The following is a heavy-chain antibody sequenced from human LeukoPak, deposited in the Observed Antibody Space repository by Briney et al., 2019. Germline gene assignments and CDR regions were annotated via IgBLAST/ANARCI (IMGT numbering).Heavy chain of an antibody. CDR1: GYTITSYA. Sequence: AASVKVSCKASGYTITSYAMSWVRQAPGQGLEWMGWINTNTGNPTYAQGFTGRFVFSLDTPVSTAYLQISSLKAEDTAVYYCVCFDCGDYWGQGTLVTVSS. V-gene: IGHV7-4-1*02. D-gene: IGHD3-9*01. J-gene: IGHJ4*02. CDR2: INTNTGNP. CDR3: VCFDCGDY.